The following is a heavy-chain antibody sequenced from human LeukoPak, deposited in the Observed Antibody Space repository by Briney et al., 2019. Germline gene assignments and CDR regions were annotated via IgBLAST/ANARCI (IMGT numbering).Heavy chain of an antibody. CDR2: ISGTSNTI. V-gene: IGHV3-48*01. D-gene: IGHD6-19*01. Sequence: GGSLRLSCAASGFTFSSYGMSWVRQAPGKGLEWVSYISGTSNTIYYDDSVKGRFTVSRDNAKNSLYLQMNSLRAEDTAIYYCARDLGSYSSGWYMGFDYWGQGTLVTVSS. J-gene: IGHJ4*02. CDR1: GFTFSSYG. CDR3: ARDLGSYSSGWYMGFDY.